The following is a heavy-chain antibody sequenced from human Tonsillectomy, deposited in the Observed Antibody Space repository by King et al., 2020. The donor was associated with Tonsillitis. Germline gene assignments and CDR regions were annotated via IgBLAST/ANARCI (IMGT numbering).Heavy chain of an antibody. CDR3: ARDHYYDSSDYYSTFDY. V-gene: IGHV3-30*01. CDR1: GFTFSRYA. J-gene: IGHJ4*02. Sequence: VQLVESGGGVVQPGRSLRLSCAASGFTFSRYAIHWVRQAPGKGLEWVAVISYDGSNKYYADSVKGRFTISRDNSKNTLYLQMNRLRAEDTAVYYCARDHYYDSSDYYSTFDYWGQGTLVTVSS. CDR2: ISYDGSNK. D-gene: IGHD3-22*01.